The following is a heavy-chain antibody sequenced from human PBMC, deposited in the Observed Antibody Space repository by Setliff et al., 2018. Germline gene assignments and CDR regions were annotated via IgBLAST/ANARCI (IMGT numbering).Heavy chain of an antibody. D-gene: IGHD3-22*01. CDR1: GITFKNAW. V-gene: IGHV3-15*01. Sequence: GGSLRLSCSVSGITFKNAWMTWVRQAPGKGPEWVGRIKSSREGATSDYGAPAKGRFTISRDDSKNMIYLQMNNLKTEDTGFYYCATGPRDSRNYLTWLGSWGQGTLVTVSS. J-gene: IGHJ5*01. CDR2: IKSSREGATS. CDR3: ATGPRDSRNYLTWLGS.